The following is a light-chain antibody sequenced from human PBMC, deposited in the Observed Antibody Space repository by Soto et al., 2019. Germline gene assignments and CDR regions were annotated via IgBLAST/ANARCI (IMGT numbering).Light chain of an antibody. CDR2: DAS. V-gene: IGKV3D-20*02. CDR1: QTVRNNY. J-gene: IGKJ4*01. CDR3: QQPSNSLLSIP. Sequence: GLTHSAGAVSLSQGERATLSCRASQTVRNNYLAWYQQKPGQAPRLLIYDASSRATGIPDRFSGSGSGTDFTLTISSLEPEDFAVYYCQQPSNSLLSIPFGGRTKL.